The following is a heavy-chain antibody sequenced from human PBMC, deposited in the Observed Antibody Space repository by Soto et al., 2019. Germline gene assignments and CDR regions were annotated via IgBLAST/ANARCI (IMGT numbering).Heavy chain of an antibody. CDR2: ITTVGEA. V-gene: IGHV3-21*01. CDR3: ARRADSHSISFYLFGSSWYFDP. J-gene: IGHJ2*01. D-gene: IGHD3-10*02. CDR1: GFTSTTFS. Sequence: EMQLVESGGGLVTPGGSLRLSCEASGFTSTTFSMTWVRQAPGKGLEWVSSITTVGEAFYADSLKGRFTTSRDNAKKSLFLEMNSVRVEDTAVYYCARRADSHSISFYLFGSSWYFDPWGRGTLVTVSS.